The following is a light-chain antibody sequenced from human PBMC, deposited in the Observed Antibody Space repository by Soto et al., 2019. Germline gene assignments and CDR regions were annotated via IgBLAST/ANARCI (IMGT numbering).Light chain of an antibody. Sequence: QSALTQPASVSGSPGQSITISCTGTSSDVGGYNYVSWYQHHPGKAPKLMIYDVSNRPSGVSNRFSGSKSGNTASLTISGLQAEDEADYYCSSYTSSSTPYVVFGGGTKVTVL. CDR2: DVS. V-gene: IGLV2-14*03. CDR3: SSYTSSSTPYVV. CDR1: SSDVGGYNY. J-gene: IGLJ2*01.